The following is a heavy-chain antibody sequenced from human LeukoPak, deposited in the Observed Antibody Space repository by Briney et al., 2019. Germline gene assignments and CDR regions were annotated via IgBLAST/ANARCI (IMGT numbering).Heavy chain of an antibody. J-gene: IGHJ4*02. D-gene: IGHD6-13*01. CDR1: GGSISSYY. Sequence: SETLSLTCTVSGGSISSYYWSWIRQPAGKGLEWIGRIYTSGSTNYNPSLKSRVTMSVDTSKNLFSLKLSSVTAADTAVYYCARGIAAAGRSPIDYWGPGTLVTVSS. CDR2: IYTSGST. V-gene: IGHV4-4*07. CDR3: ARGIAAAGRSPIDY.